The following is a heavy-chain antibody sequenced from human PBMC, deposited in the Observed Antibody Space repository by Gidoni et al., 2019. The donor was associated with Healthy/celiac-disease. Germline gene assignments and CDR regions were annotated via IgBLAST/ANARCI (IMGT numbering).Heavy chain of an antibody. CDR2: ISYDGSNK. CDR3: AKPPPTFDYGGNPGLDY. V-gene: IGHV3-30*18. Sequence: QVQLVESGGGVVQPGRSLRLSCAASGFTFSSYGMHWVRQAPGKGLEWVAVISYDGSNKYYADSVKGRFTISRDNSKNTLYLQMNSLRAEDTAVYYCAKPPPTFDYGGNPGLDYWGQGTLVTVSS. CDR1: GFTFSSYG. J-gene: IGHJ4*02. D-gene: IGHD4-17*01.